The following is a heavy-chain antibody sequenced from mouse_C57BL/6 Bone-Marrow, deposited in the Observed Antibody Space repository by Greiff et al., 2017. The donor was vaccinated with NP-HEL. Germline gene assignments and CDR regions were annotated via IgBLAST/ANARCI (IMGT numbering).Heavy chain of an antibody. CDR2: ISSGSSTI. V-gene: IGHV5-17*01. Sequence: EVQLVESGGGLVKPGGSLKLSCAASGFTFSDYGMHWVRQAPEKGLEWVAYISSGSSTIYYADTVKGRFTISRDNAKNTLFLQMTSLRSEDTAMYYCARSGNYPVDYWGQGTSVTVSS. CDR1: GFTFSDYG. D-gene: IGHD2-1*01. CDR3: ARSGNYPVDY. J-gene: IGHJ4*01.